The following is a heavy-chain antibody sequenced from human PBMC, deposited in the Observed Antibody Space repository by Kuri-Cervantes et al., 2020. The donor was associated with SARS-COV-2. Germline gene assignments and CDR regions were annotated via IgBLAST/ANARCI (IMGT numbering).Heavy chain of an antibody. CDR1: GYTFTGYY. Sequence: ASVKVSCKASGYTFTGYYMHWVRQAPGQGLEWMGWINPNSGGTNYAQKFQGWVTMTRDKSISTVYMELSRLRSDDTAVYYCARSTAFWQLVVISQGGAFDIWGQGTMVTVSS. CDR3: ARSTAFWQLVVISQGGAFDI. J-gene: IGHJ3*02. D-gene: IGHD3-22*01. CDR2: INPNSGGT. V-gene: IGHV1-2*04.